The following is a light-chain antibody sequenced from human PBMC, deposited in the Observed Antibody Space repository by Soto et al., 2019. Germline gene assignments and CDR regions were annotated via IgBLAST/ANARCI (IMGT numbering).Light chain of an antibody. CDR2: AAS. CDR1: QSISSY. V-gene: IGKV1-39*01. CDR3: QKSYSTPIT. J-gene: IGKJ5*01. Sequence: DIEMPPSPSSLSAYVGARVTITCRASQSISSYLNWYQQKPGKAPKLLIYAASSLQSGVPSRFSGSGSGTDFTLTISSLQPEDFATYYCQKSYSTPITVGKGTRLEIK.